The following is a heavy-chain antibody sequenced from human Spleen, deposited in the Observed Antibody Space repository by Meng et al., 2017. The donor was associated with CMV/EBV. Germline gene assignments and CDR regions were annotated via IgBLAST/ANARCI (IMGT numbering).Heavy chain of an antibody. V-gene: IGHV4-34*01. J-gene: IGHJ4*02. Sequence: LTCAGYGGSLSGEYWSWISQPPGKGLEWIGEINHSGSTNYNPSLKSRVTISVDTSKNQFSLKLSSVTAADTAVYYCARGTSSGWFDYWGQGTLVTVSS. CDR1: GGSLSGEY. CDR2: INHSGST. CDR3: ARGTSSGWFDY. D-gene: IGHD6-19*01.